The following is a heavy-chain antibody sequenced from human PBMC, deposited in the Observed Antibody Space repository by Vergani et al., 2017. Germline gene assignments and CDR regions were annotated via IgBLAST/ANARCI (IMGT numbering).Heavy chain of an antibody. V-gene: IGHV4-39*02. D-gene: IGHD2-2*01. CDR2: VSHSGDT. Sequence: QLHLQESGPGLVKPSETLSLTCTVSGGSITSSSYYWGWIRQPPGKGLEWISSVSHSGDTYFNPSLKGRVSISMDTSKNYFFLTLSSVTAADTAMYYCARRSSIYYFDIWGQGVLITVSS. CDR1: GGSITSSSYY. J-gene: IGHJ5*02. CDR3: ARRSSIYYFDI.